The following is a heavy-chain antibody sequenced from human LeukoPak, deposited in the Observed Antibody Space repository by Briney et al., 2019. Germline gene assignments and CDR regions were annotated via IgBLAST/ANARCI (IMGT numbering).Heavy chain of an antibody. CDR2: IKSKTDGWTT. Sequence: GGSLRLSCAASGFTFSNAWMSWVRQAPGKGLEWVGRIKSKTDGWTTDYAAPVKGRFTISRDDSKNTLYLQMNSLKTEDTAVYYCTTVPPLYSSSWYGRYYYYGMDVWGKGTTVTVSS. CDR1: GFTFSNAW. V-gene: IGHV3-15*01. D-gene: IGHD6-13*01. J-gene: IGHJ6*04. CDR3: TTVPPLYSSSWYGRYYYYGMDV.